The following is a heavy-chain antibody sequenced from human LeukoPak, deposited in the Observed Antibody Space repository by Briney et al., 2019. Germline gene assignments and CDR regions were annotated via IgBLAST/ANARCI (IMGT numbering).Heavy chain of an antibody. CDR3: AKDTPDSSAYYLEN. D-gene: IGHD3-22*01. Sequence: TGGSLRLSCAASGFTFSSYGMHWVRQAPGKGLEWVAFIRYDGSNKYYADSVKGRFTISRDNSKNTLYLQMSSLRAEDTAVYYCAKDTPDSSAYYLENWGQGTLVTVSS. CDR2: IRYDGSNK. CDR1: GFTFSSYG. J-gene: IGHJ4*02. V-gene: IGHV3-30*02.